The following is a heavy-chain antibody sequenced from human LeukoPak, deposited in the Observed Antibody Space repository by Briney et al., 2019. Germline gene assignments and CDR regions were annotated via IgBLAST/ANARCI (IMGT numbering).Heavy chain of an antibody. CDR2: MLYSGST. D-gene: IGHD3-16*02. V-gene: IGHV4-59*08. CDR1: GASISNFY. CDR3: ARSDIWGSYRFLDY. J-gene: IGHJ4*01. Sequence: VKPSETLSLTCTVSGASISNFYWSWIRQAPGQGLEWNGYMLYSGSTSQKPSLRSRVTISVDTSKNQVSLKLSSVTAADTAVYYCARSDIWGSYRFLDYWGQGILVTVSS.